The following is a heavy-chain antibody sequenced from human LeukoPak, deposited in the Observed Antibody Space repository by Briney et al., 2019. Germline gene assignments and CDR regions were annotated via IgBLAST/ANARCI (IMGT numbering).Heavy chain of an antibody. D-gene: IGHD1-1*01. CDR1: GYTFTSYG. CDR2: ISTYNSDT. Sequence: ASVKVSCKASGYTFTSYGIRWVRQAPGQGLEWMGWISTYNSDTNYAQKLQGRVTMTTDTSTSTAYMELRSLRSDDTAVYYCARDHNWVVDYWGQGTLVTVS. V-gene: IGHV1-18*01. CDR3: ARDHNWVVDY. J-gene: IGHJ4*02.